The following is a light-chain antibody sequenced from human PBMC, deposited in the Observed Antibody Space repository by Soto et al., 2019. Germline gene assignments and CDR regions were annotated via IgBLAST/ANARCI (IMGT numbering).Light chain of an antibody. CDR1: RTISTN. V-gene: IGKV3-15*01. J-gene: IGKJ1*01. Sequence: EVLMTQSPVTLFVSPGETVTLSCRASRTISTNLAWYQHRPGQPPRLLIYGASTRATGIPATFSGSGSGTDFSLIISSLQSEDVAIYYCQQYYKWPRTFGPGTKVDIK. CDR2: GAS. CDR3: QQYYKWPRT.